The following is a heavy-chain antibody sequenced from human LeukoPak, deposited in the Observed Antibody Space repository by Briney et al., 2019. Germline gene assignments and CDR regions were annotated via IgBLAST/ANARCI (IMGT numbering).Heavy chain of an antibody. CDR1: GFTFSDYY. CDR2: ISSSGSTI. V-gene: IGHV3-11*04. J-gene: IGHJ6*04. D-gene: IGHD3-10*01. Sequence: PGGSLRLSCAASGFTFSDYYMSWIRQAPGKGLEWVSYISSSGSTIYYADSVKGRLNLSRDNSKNTAYLQMNSLTFEDTAVYYCARSARGVIFDVWGKGTTVTVSS. CDR3: ARSARGVIFDV.